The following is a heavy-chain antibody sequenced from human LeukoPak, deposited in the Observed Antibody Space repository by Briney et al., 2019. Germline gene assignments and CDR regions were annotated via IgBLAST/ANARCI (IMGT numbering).Heavy chain of an antibody. CDR2: ISYDGAYT. V-gene: IGHV3-30*18. D-gene: IGHD3-16*01. CDR1: GFTFSDFG. CDR3: AKEVHDHIWGRSHVNNFDP. Sequence: GGSPRLSCEVSGFTFSDFGMHWVRQAPGKGLEWLAIISYDGAYTHTSKSLKGRFTISRDNANNTLSLQTTSLRPEDTAVYYCAKEVHDHIWGRSHVNNFDPWGQGTLVTVSS. J-gene: IGHJ5*02.